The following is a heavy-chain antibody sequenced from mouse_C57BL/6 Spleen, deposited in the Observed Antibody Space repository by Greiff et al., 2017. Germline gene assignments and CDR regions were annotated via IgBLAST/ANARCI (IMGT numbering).Heavy chain of an antibody. CDR1: GYTFTSYW. CDR2: IYPGSGST. J-gene: IGHJ3*01. V-gene: IGHV1-55*01. CDR3: ALYYYGSSSGFAY. Sequence: VQLQQPGAELVKPGASVKMSCKASGYTFTSYWITWVKQRPGQGLEWIGDIYPGSGSTNYNEKFKSKATLTVDTSSSTAYMQLSSLTSEDSAVXYCALYYYGSSSGFAYWGQGTLVTVSA. D-gene: IGHD1-1*01.